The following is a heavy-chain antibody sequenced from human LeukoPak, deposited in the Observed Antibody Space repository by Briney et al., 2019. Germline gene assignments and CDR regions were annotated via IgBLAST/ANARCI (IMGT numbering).Heavy chain of an antibody. D-gene: IGHD3-16*01. CDR2: ISSESSFI. CDR1: GFTSRFSFSSYD. CDR3: AKDAYGVAQNTFDS. Sequence: PGGSLRLSCAASGFTSRFSFSSYDMNWVRQAPGKGLEWISFISSESSFIYYADSVKGRFTISRDNAKSSLYLQMNSLRAEDTAVYYCAKDAYGVAQNTFDSWGQGNLVIVSS. V-gene: IGHV3-21*01. J-gene: IGHJ5*01.